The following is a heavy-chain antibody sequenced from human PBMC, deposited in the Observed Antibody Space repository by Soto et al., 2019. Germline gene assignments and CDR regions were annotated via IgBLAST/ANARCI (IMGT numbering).Heavy chain of an antibody. J-gene: IGHJ4*02. D-gene: IGHD3-10*01. CDR3: LIFAPNGSIDD. CDR2: VSPTGDTV. Sequence: VQVVASGGGLVQPGRSLRLSCAVSGFRFEQYVMHWVRQAPGKGLECVSTVSPTGDTVAYADSVEGRFTVSRDNAKKSLYLLLTSLKWDDTAFYYWLIFAPNGSIDDWGQGTLVTVSS. V-gene: IGHV3-9*01. CDR1: GFRFEQYV.